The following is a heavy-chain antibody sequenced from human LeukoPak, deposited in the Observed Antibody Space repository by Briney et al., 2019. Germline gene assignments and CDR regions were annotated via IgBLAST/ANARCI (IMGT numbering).Heavy chain of an antibody. CDR2: ISHTGSSI. J-gene: IGHJ4*02. CDR1: GFTFSDHY. CDR3: ARTARLIDY. V-gene: IGHV3-11*04. Sequence: PGGSLRLSCASSGFTFSDHYMSWIRQAPGKGLEFISYISHTGSSISYADSVKGRLTISRGNAKNSLYLQMNSLRAEDTAVYYCARTARLIDYWGQGTLVTVSS. D-gene: IGHD2-8*01.